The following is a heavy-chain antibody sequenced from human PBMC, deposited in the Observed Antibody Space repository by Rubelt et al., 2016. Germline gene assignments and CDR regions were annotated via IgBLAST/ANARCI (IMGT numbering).Heavy chain of an antibody. CDR2: ISGGGAST. V-gene: IGHV3-21*01. Sequence: GKGLEWVSAISGGGASTYYADSVKGRFTISRDNAKNSLYLQMNSLRAEDTAVYYCARDKARGGSYDMDVWGQGTTVTVSS. J-gene: IGHJ6*02. CDR3: ARDKARGGSYDMDV. D-gene: IGHD1-26*01.